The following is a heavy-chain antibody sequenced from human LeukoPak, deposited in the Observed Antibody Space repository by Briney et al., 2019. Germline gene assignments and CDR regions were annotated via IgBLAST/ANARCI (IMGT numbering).Heavy chain of an antibody. CDR1: GYTFTSYD. CDR3: ASSLVGINDY. V-gene: IGHV1-8*01. J-gene: IGHJ4*02. CDR2: MDPNSGNT. Sequence: ASVKVSCKTSGYTFTSYDINWVRQAPGQGLQWMGWMDPNSGNTGYAQQFHGRVTMTRDTSISTAYMELRGLRSEDTAMYYCASSLVGINDYWGQGTLVIVSS. D-gene: IGHD2-8*02.